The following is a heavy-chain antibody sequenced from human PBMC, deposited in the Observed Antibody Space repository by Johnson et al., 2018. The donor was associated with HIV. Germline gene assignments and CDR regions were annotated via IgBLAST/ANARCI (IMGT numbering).Heavy chain of an antibody. CDR2: ISSDGSNK. Sequence: QVQLVESGGGLVQPGRSLRLSCAASGFTFSDYGMHWVRQAPGTGLEWVAVISSDGSNKYYADSVKGRFTISRDTSKTTLYLQMHSLGAEATAVYYCAKGASKWEVRSPAFDIWGQGTMVTVSS. V-gene: IGHV3-30*18. CDR1: GFTFSDYG. J-gene: IGHJ3*02. CDR3: AKGASKWEVRSPAFDI. D-gene: IGHD1-26*01.